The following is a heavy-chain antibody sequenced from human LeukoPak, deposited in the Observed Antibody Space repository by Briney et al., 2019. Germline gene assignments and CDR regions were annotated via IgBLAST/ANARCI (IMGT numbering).Heavy chain of an antibody. J-gene: IGHJ4*02. CDR3: AKDSRPHDYGGNSAFRY. CDR1: GFTFSSYA. D-gene: IGHD4-17*01. V-gene: IGHV3-23*01. CDR2: ISGSGGST. Sequence: PGGSLRLSCAASGFTFSSYAMSWVRQAPGKGLEWVSAISGSGGSTYYADSVKGRFTISRDNSKNTLYLQMNSLRAEDMAVYYCAKDSRPHDYGGNSAFRYWGQGTLVTVSS.